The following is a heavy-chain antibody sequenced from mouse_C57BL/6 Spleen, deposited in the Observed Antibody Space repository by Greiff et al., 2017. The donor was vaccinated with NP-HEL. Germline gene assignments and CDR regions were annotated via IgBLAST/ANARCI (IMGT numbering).Heavy chain of an antibody. CDR3: AREAIFSVFAY. V-gene: IGHV5-4*01. Sequence: DVKLVESGGGLVKPGGSLKLSCAASGFTFSSYAMSWVRQTPEKRLEWVATISDGGSYTYYPDNVKGRVTISRDNAKNNQYLQMSHLKSEDTAMYCCAREAIFSVFAYWGQGTTLTVSS. D-gene: IGHD6-1*01. CDR2: ISDGGSYT. J-gene: IGHJ2*01. CDR1: GFTFSSYA.